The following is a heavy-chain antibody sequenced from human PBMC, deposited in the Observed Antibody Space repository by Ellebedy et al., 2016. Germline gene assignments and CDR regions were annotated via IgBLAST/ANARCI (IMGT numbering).Heavy chain of an antibody. V-gene: IGHV4-39*01. CDR2: IHYTGST. Sequence: SETLSLTCTVSGGSISSSSYFWDWIRQPPGQGLEWIGSIHYTGSTYYNPSLKSRLTIYVDTSKNQFSLQLSSVTAADSAVYYCARRALSYCDYWGQGIFVPISS. CDR3: ARRALSYCDY. J-gene: IGHJ4*02. CDR1: GGSISSSSYF.